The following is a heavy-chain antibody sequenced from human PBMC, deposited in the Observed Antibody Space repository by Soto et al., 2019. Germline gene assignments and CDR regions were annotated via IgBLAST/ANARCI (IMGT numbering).Heavy chain of an antibody. CDR3: ARGVAAADHYYYGMDV. V-gene: IGHV4-39*01. CDR2: IYYSGST. J-gene: IGHJ6*02. D-gene: IGHD6-13*01. Sequence: SETLSLTCTVSGGSISSSSYYWGWIRQPPGKGLEWIGSIYYSGSTYYNPSLKSRVTISVDTSKNQFSLKLSSVTAADTAVYYCARGVAAADHYYYGMDVWGQGTTVTVSS. CDR1: GGSISSSSYY.